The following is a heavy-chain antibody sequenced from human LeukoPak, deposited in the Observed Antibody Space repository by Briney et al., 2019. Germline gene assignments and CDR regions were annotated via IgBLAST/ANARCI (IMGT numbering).Heavy chain of an antibody. CDR3: ARDSSSGWYSSGFDI. V-gene: IGHV3-30-3*01. CDR2: ISYDGSNK. CDR1: GFTFSSYA. Sequence: PGGSLRLSCAASGFTFSSYAMHWVRQAPGKGLEWVAVISYDGSNKYYADSVKGRFTISRDNSKNTLYLQMNSLRAEDTAVYYCARDSSSGWYSSGFDIWGQGTMVTVSS. J-gene: IGHJ3*02. D-gene: IGHD6-19*01.